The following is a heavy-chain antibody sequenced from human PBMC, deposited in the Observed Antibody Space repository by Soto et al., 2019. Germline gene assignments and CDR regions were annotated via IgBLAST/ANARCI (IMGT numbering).Heavy chain of an antibody. Sequence: ASVKVCCKTSGYTFSNYGINWVRQAPGQGLEWMGWISGYNGNTNYAQTVQGRVTMTTDTSTGTVYMELRSLKSDDTAIYYCSRFIMVGGWFDPNYYHGMDVWGHGTTVTVSS. D-gene: IGHD6-19*01. V-gene: IGHV1-18*01. J-gene: IGHJ6*02. CDR3: SRFIMVGGWFDPNYYHGMDV. CDR1: GYTFSNYG. CDR2: ISGYNGNT.